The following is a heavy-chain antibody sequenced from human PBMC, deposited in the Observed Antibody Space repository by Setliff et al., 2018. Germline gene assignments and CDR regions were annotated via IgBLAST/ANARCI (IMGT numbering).Heavy chain of an antibody. J-gene: IGHJ4*02. D-gene: IGHD3-10*01. CDR1: GFTFSTYW. CDR2: IKQDGSEK. Sequence: GESLKISCAASGFTFSTYWMSWVRQAPGKGLEWVANIKQDGSEKYYVDSVKGRFTISRDNAKNSLYLQMNSLRAEDTAVYYCARDLTGGYYSSPLDYWGQGTLVTVSS. CDR3: ARDLTGGYYSSPLDY. V-gene: IGHV3-7*01.